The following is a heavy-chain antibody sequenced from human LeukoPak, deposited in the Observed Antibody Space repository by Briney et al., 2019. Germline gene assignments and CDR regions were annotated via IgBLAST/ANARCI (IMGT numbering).Heavy chain of an antibody. J-gene: IGHJ4*02. CDR1: GYSISSGYY. D-gene: IGHD1-26*01. CDR2: IYHSGST. CDR3: ALLGNTELGY. Sequence: SETLSLTCTVSGYSISSGYYWGWIRQPPGKGLEWIGSIYHSGSTYYNPSLKSRVTISVDTSKNQFSLKLSSVTAADTAVYYCALLGNTELGYWGQGTLVTVSS. V-gene: IGHV4-38-2*02.